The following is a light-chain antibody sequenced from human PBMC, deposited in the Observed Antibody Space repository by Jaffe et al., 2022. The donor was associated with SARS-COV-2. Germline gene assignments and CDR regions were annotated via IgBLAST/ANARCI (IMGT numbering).Light chain of an antibody. V-gene: IGLV2-14*01. CDR3: SSYTSSSPYV. CDR1: SRDVGGYNY. Sequence: QSALTQPASVSGSPGQSITISCTGTSRDVGGYNYVSWYQQHPGKAPKLMIYEVSNRPSGVPDRFSGSKSGNTASLTISGLRAEDEADYYCSSYTSSSPYVFGTGTKLTVL. CDR2: EVS. J-gene: IGLJ1*01.